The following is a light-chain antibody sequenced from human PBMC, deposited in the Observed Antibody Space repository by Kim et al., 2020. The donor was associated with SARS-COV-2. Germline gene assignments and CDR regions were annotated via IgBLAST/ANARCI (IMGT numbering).Light chain of an antibody. Sequence: SPGERATLSCRASQSVNSNLVWYQQKPGQAPRLLIFGASTRATGVPARFTGSGSGTEFTLTISSLQSEDFAVYYCQEYNNWPSLTFGGGTKVDIK. V-gene: IGKV3-15*01. J-gene: IGKJ4*01. CDR3: QEYNNWPSLT. CDR1: QSVNSN. CDR2: GAS.